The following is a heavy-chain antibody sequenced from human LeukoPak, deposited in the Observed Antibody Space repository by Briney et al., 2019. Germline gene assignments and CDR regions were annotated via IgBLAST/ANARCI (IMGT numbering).Heavy chain of an antibody. Sequence: ASETLSLTCTVSGGSISSSSYYWGWIRQPPGKGLEWIGSIYYSGNTYYNPSLKSRLTISVDTSKNQFSLRLRSVTAADTAVYYCARRRYCSSTSCYRSRNYYYYYMDVWGKGTTVTISS. CDR2: IYYSGNT. J-gene: IGHJ6*03. D-gene: IGHD2-2*01. V-gene: IGHV4-39*07. CDR3: ARRRYCSSTSCYRSRNYYYYYMDV. CDR1: GGSISSSSYY.